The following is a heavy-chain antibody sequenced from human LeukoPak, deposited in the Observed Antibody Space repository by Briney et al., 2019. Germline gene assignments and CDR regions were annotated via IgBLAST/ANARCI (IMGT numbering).Heavy chain of an antibody. CDR1: GFTFSSYA. CDR2: ISGSGGST. V-gene: IGHV3-23*01. CDR3: ARSSTSSSWYNWFDP. J-gene: IGHJ5*02. Sequence: GGSLRLSCAASGFTFSSYAMSWVRQAPGKGLEWVSAISGSGGSTYYADSVKGRFTISRDNSKNTLYLQMNSLRAEDTAVYYCARSSTSSSWYNWFDPWGQGTLVTVSS. D-gene: IGHD6-13*01.